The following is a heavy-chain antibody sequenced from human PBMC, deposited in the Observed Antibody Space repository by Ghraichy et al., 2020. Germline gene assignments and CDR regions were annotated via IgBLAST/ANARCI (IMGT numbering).Heavy chain of an antibody. CDR2: FYHSGSS. CDR1: GGSISSINR. J-gene: IGHJ4*02. Sequence: SETLSLTCAVSGGSISSINRWSWVRQPPGKGLEWIGEFYHSGSSNYNPSLTSRVTISVDKSKNQFSLKLSSVSAADTSVYYCARVGDCSGGSCYSVDYWGTRSLVTVSS. CDR3: ARVGDCSGGSCYSVDY. D-gene: IGHD2-15*01. V-gene: IGHV4-4*02.